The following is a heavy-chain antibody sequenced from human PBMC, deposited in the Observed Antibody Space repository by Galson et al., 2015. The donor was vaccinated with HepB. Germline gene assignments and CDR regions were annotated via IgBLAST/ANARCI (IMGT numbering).Heavy chain of an antibody. Sequence: ATLSLTCAVDGGSFSGSYWSWIRQPPGKGLEWIGYTYYSGSTNYNPSLKSRVTISVDTSKNQFSLKLSSVTAADTAVYYCARWPQWGGAFDIWGQGTMVTVSS. CDR3: ARWPQWGGAFDI. CDR1: GGSFSGSY. J-gene: IGHJ3*02. V-gene: IGHV4-59*08. CDR2: TYYSGST. D-gene: IGHD5-24*01.